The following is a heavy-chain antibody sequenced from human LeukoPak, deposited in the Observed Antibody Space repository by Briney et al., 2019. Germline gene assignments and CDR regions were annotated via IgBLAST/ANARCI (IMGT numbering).Heavy chain of an antibody. D-gene: IGHD6-19*01. J-gene: IGHJ4*02. Sequence: SETLSLTCTVSGGSISSYYWSWIRQPLGKGLEWIGYIYYSGSTNYNPSLKSRVTISVDTSKNQFSLKLSSVTAADTAVYYCARWPGIAVAGVDYWGQGTLVTVSS. CDR1: GGSISSYY. V-gene: IGHV4-59*01. CDR3: ARWPGIAVAGVDY. CDR2: IYYSGST.